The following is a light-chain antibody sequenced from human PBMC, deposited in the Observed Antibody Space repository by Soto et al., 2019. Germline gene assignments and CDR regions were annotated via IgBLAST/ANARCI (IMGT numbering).Light chain of an antibody. CDR2: DVT. V-gene: IGLV2-14*01. J-gene: IGLJ1*01. CDR1: SSDVGGYNY. CDR3: GSYRISTAV. Sequence: QSLLTQAASVSGSPGQSITISCTGTSSDVGGYNYVSLYQQYPGKAPKLMIYDVTNRPSGVSNRFSGSKSGNTASLTISGLQAEDEADYYCGSYRISTAVFGTGTKVTVL.